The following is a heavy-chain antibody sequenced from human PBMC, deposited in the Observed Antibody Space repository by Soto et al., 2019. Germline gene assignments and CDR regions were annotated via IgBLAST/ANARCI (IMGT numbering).Heavy chain of an antibody. CDR1: GGSTRHSSYF. Sequence: SETLSLTCAVSGGSTRHSSYFWGWIRQPPGKGLEWIASVYYSGTPYYNPSLKSRVTISIATLHLQMNSLRAEDTAVYYCAKSTTMVRGLIFDSWGQGTLVTVSS. CDR3: AKSTTMVRGLIFDS. CDR2: VYYSGTP. D-gene: IGHD3-10*01. J-gene: IGHJ4*02. V-gene: IGHV4-39*06.